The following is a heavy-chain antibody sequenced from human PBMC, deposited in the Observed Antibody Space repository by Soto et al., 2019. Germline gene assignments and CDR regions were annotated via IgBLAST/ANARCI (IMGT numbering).Heavy chain of an antibody. Sequence: LSLTCPVAGGSIYRSGYYWGWNRQPPGRGLEWIGNIDYNGVTYSNPSLKSRVTISRDTSKNQFSLKLTSVTAADTALYYCGKVLVGATGHTDSDSWGPGTLVTVSA. CDR3: GKVLVGATGHTDSDS. CDR1: GGSIYRSGYY. D-gene: IGHD2-15*01. J-gene: IGHJ4*02. V-gene: IGHV4-39*01. CDR2: IDYNGVT.